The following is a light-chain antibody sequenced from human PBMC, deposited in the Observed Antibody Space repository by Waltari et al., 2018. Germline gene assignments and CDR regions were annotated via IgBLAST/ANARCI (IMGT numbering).Light chain of an antibody. J-gene: IGKJ4*01. V-gene: IGKV3-11*01. CDR3: QQRRNWPLT. CDR2: DAS. Sequence: EIVLTQSPAILSFSPGERATLSCRASQSVGTYLAWYQQRPGQSTRLLIYDASYRATCIPARFRDSGSETDFTLTISSLQPEDCAVYYCQQRRNWPLTFGGGTRVQI. CDR1: QSVGTY.